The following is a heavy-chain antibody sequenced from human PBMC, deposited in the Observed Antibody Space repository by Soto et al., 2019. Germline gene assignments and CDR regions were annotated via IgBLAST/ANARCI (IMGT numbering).Heavy chain of an antibody. Sequence: SVKVSCKASGDTSSNYGVSWVRQAPGQGLEWMGGILPVFGTTTYARNFQGRITITADKSTSTVYMELTSLRSDDTATYYCARDPDEVVGTHYHYYGMDVWDQGATVTVSS. V-gene: IGHV1-69*06. D-gene: IGHD1-26*01. CDR2: ILPVFGTT. J-gene: IGHJ6*02. CDR1: GDTSSNYG. CDR3: ARDPDEVVGTHYHYYGMDV.